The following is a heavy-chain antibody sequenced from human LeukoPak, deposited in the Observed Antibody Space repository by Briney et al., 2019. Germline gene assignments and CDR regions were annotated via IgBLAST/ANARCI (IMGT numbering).Heavy chain of an antibody. CDR3: AKWGDYDVLTGYYVSDY. D-gene: IGHD3-9*01. J-gene: IGHJ4*02. CDR1: GFPLSNYA. Sequence: PGGPLRLSCGPSGFPLSNYAMSWLRQAPGKGVEWVSAITGSGGNTYYADSVKARFSISRDNSKNTVFLQMNSLRAEDTAVYYCAKWGDYDVLTGYYVSDYWGQGTLVTVSS. V-gene: IGHV3-23*01. CDR2: ITGSGGNT.